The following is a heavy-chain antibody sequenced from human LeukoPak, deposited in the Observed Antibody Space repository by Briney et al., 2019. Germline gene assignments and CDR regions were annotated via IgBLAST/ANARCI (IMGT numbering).Heavy chain of an antibody. V-gene: IGHV3-48*03. CDR3: ARTSRRGGFDY. CDR1: GFSFSSYQ. D-gene: IGHD1-1*01. Sequence: GGSLRLSCAASGFSFSSYQMNWVRQTPGKGLEWLSKISGSSNSIDYVDSVRGRFTISRGDNSLFLQMNSLRAEDTGVYYCARTSRRGGFDYWGQGTLVTVSS. CDR2: ISGSSNSI. J-gene: IGHJ4*02.